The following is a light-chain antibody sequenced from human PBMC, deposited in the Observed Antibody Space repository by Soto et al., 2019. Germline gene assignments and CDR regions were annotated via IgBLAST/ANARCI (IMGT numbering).Light chain of an antibody. J-gene: IGLJ1*01. CDR1: SSDVGNYNF. CDR2: EVS. V-gene: IGLV2-23*02. CDR3: CSYAGSNIPLI. Sequence: QYVLIQPASGSGSPGQAITVSCTGPSSDVGNYNFVPWYQQHPGKAPKLMIYEVSKRPSGVSNRFSGSKSGNTASLTISGLQAEDEADYYCCSYAGSNIPLIFGTGTKVTVL.